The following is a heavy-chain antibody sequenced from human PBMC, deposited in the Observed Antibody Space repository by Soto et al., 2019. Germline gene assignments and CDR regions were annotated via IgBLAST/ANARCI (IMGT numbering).Heavy chain of an antibody. D-gene: IGHD3-10*01. Sequence: QVQLVQSGAEVKKPGSSVKVSCKASGGTFSSYAISWVRQAPGQGLEWMGGIIPIFGTANYAQKFQGRVTITADESTSTDYMELGSLRCDHTAVYYCARGRRDGYHSPAGGEATFDYWGQGTLLTVSS. CDR2: IIPIFGTA. J-gene: IGHJ4*02. CDR3: ARGRRDGYHSPAGGEATFDY. CDR1: GGTFSSYA. V-gene: IGHV1-69*12.